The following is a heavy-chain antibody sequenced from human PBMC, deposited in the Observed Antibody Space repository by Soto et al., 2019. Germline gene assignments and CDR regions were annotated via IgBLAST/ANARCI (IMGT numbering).Heavy chain of an antibody. V-gene: IGHV4-4*02. Sequence: QVQLQESGPGLVKPSGTLSLTCAVSGASIGTSNWWSWVRQSPGKGLQWIGEILDSGSTKYNPSLESTVTISVDKPKNQCSLNVSAVTAADTAVNYGARLKTYDFLTKSDYWGQGSLVTVSS. CDR3: ARLKTYDFLTKSDY. J-gene: IGHJ4*02. CDR2: ILDSGST. CDR1: GASIGTSNW. D-gene: IGHD3-9*01.